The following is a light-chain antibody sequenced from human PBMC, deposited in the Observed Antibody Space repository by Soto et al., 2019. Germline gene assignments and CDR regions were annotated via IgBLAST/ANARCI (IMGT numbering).Light chain of an antibody. CDR1: RRDVGGYNY. V-gene: IGLV2-14*01. J-gene: IGLJ3*02. CDR2: DVS. CDR3: SSYTSSSTLWV. Sequence: QSVLTKPESGSGSPGQSITISCTGTRRDVGGYNYVSGYQQHPGKAPKLMIYDVSNRPSGVSNRFSGYKSGNTASLTISGLQAEDEADYYCSSYTSSSTLWVFSGGTMVTVL.